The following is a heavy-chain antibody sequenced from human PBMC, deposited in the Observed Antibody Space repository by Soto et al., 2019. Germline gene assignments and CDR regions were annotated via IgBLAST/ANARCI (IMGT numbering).Heavy chain of an antibody. CDR1: DDSINSDKYY. CDR3: ARGPPLIAATEYNWFDP. V-gene: IGHV4-39*07. CDR2: IYYRGNA. J-gene: IGHJ5*02. Sequence: PSETLSLTCSVSDDSINSDKYYWGWIRQPPGRGLEWIGSIYYRGNAYYNPSLKSRVTISVDTSKNQFSLKLSSVTAADTAVYYCARGPPLIAATEYNWFDPWGQGTLVTVSS. D-gene: IGHD2-15*01.